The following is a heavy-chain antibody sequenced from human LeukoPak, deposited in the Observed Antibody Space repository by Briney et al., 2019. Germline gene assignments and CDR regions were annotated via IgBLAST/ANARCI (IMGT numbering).Heavy chain of an antibody. V-gene: IGHV1-69*06. Sequence: GASVKVSCKASGGTFSSYAISWVRQAPGQGLEWMGGIIPIFGTANYAQKFQGRVTITADKSTSTAYMELSSLRSEDTAVYYCARDSSGYYRGHYFDYWGQGTLVTVSS. J-gene: IGHJ4*02. D-gene: IGHD3-22*01. CDR2: IIPIFGTA. CDR3: ARDSSGYYRGHYFDY. CDR1: GGTFSSYA.